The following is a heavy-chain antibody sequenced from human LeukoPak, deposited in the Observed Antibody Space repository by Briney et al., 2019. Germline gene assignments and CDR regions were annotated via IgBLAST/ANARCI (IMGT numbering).Heavy chain of an antibody. D-gene: IGHD3-16*01. J-gene: IGHJ4*02. Sequence: SETLSLTCTVSGGSISSYYWSWIRQPPGKGLEWIGYIYYSGSTNYNPSLESRVTISLDTSKNQFSLNLTSVTAADTAVYYCARVRYGGLGEYWGQGTLVIVSS. CDR2: IYYSGST. V-gene: IGHV4-59*08. CDR1: GGSISSYY. CDR3: ARVRYGGLGEY.